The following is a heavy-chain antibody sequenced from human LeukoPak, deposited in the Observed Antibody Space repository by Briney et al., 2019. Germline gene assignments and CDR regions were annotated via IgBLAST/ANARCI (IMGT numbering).Heavy chain of an antibody. Sequence: SETLSLTCAVYGGSFSGYYWSWIRQPPGKGLEWIGEINHSGSTNYNPSLKSRVTISVDTSKNQFSLKLSSVTAADTAVYYCARSPNWVVVANYYMDVWGKGTTVTVSS. D-gene: IGHD2-15*01. V-gene: IGHV4-34*01. CDR2: INHSGST. J-gene: IGHJ6*03. CDR1: GGSFSGYY. CDR3: ARSPNWVVVANYYMDV.